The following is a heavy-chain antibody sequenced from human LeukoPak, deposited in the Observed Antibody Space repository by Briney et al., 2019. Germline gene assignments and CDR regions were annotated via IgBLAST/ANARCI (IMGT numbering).Heavy chain of an antibody. CDR3: ARADIAVAGKGIDY. J-gene: IGHJ4*02. CDR1: GGSISSYY. D-gene: IGHD6-19*01. Sequence: PSETLSLTCAVYGGSISSYYWSWIRQPPGKGLEWIGYIYYSGSTNYNPSLKSRVTISVDTSKNHFSLKLSSGTAADTAVYYCARADIAVAGKGIDYWGQGTLVTVSS. CDR2: IYYSGST. V-gene: IGHV4-59*01.